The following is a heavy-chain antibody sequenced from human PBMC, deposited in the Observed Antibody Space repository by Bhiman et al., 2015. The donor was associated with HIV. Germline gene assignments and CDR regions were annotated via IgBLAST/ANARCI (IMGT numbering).Heavy chain of an antibody. J-gene: IGHJ3*02. D-gene: IGHD1-7*01. CDR1: GFTFSSYW. Sequence: EVQLVESGGGLVQPGGSLRLSCAASGFTFSSYWMSWVRQAPGKGLEWVANIKQDGSEKYYVDSVKGRFTISRDNARNSLYLQMNSLRAEDTAVYYCARSNYLGAYDIWGQGTMVTVSS. V-gene: IGHV3-7*05. CDR3: ARSNYLGAYDI. CDR2: IKQDGSEK.